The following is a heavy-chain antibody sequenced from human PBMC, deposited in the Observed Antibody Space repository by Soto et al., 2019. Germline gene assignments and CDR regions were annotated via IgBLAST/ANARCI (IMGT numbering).Heavy chain of an antibody. D-gene: IGHD2-15*01. CDR2: IYYSGST. Sequence: SETLSLTCTVSGGSISSSSYYWGWIRQPPGKGLEWIGSIYYSGSTYYNPSLKSRVTISVDTSKNQFSLKLSSVTAADTAVYYCARHELGYCSGGSGPYYFDHWGQGTFVTVSS. V-gene: IGHV4-39*01. CDR1: GGSISSSSYY. CDR3: ARHELGYCSGGSGPYYFDH. J-gene: IGHJ4*02.